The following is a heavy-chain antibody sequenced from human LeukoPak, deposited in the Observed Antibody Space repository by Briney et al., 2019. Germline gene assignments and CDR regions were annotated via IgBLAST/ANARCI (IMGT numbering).Heavy chain of an antibody. D-gene: IGHD2-2*01. J-gene: IGHJ4*02. V-gene: IGHV1-2*02. CDR2: INPHSGGT. CDR3: AREIPCSSSSCLDY. Sequence: ASVKVSCKASGYTFTAYYMHWVRQAPGQGLEWMGWINPHSGGTNFAQKFQGRVTMARDTSITTAHMELSRLTSDDTAMYYCAREIPCSSSSCLDYWGQGTLVTVSS. CDR1: GYTFTAYY.